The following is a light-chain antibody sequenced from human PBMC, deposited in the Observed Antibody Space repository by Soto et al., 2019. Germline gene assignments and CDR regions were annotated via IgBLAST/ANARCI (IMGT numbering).Light chain of an antibody. Sequence: IVLTQSPVTLALSPGESAVLSCRASQSVSTSLAWYQHKPGQAPRLFIYDASKRVPGIPARFTGSGSGTDFSLTISSLEPEDIAVYYCQVRDVWPSFGQGTKVDIK. V-gene: IGKV3-11*01. CDR1: QSVSTS. CDR3: QVRDVWPS. CDR2: DAS. J-gene: IGKJ1*01.